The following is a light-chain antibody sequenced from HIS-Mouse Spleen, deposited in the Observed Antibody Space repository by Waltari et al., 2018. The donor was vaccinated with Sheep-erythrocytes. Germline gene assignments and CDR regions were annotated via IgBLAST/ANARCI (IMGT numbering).Light chain of an antibody. CDR3: QSADSSGTYVV. J-gene: IGLJ2*01. Sequence: SYELTQPPSVSMSPGQTARITCSGDALPKQYAYWYQQKPGQAPVLVIYKDNERPSGFPERFSGSSSGTTVTLTISGVQAEDEADYYCQSADSSGTYVVFGGGTKLTVL. CDR1: ALPKQY. V-gene: IGLV3-25*03. CDR2: KDN.